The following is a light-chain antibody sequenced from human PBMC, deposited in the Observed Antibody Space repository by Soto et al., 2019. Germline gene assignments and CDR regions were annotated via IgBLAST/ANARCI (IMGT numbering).Light chain of an antibody. Sequence: DIVMTQSPLSLPVTPGEPASISCRSSQSLLHSNGYNYLHWYRQKPGQSPQVLIYLGSNRASGVPDRFSGSGSGTDFSLKISRVEAEDVGVYYCMHALQTPWTFGQGTKVEIK. CDR1: QSLLHSNGYNY. CDR2: LGS. J-gene: IGKJ1*01. V-gene: IGKV2-28*01. CDR3: MHALQTPWT.